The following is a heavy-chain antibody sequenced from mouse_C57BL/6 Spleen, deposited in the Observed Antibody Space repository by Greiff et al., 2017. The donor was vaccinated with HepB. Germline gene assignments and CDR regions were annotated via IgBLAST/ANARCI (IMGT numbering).Heavy chain of an antibody. Sequence: VQGVESGPGLVAPSQSLSITCTVSGFSLTSYAISWVRQPPGKGLEWLGVIWTGGGTNYNSALKSRLSISKDNSKSQVFLKMNSLQTDDTARYYCARNYGSQFYWYFDVWGTGTTVTVSS. D-gene: IGHD1-1*01. V-gene: IGHV2-9-1*01. CDR2: IWTGGGT. CDR3: ARNYGSQFYWYFDV. CDR1: GFSLTSYA. J-gene: IGHJ1*03.